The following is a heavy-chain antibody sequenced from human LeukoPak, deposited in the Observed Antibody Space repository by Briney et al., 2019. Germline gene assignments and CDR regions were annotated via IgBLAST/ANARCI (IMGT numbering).Heavy chain of an antibody. CDR2: IHHSGST. J-gene: IGHJ4*02. CDR1: GDSIIGYY. CDR3: ARGERLGPDY. V-gene: IGHV4-59*01. Sequence: PSETLSLTCTASGDSIIGYYWSWIRQPPGKGLEWIGYIHHSGSTNYNPSLKSRVTISVDTSTNYFSLKLSSVTAADTAVYYCARGERLGPDYWGQGTLVTVSS. D-gene: IGHD1-1*01.